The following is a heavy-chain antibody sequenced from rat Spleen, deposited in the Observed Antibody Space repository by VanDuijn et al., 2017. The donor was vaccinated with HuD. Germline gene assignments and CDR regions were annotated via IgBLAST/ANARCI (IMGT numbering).Heavy chain of an antibody. V-gene: IGHV2-30*01. J-gene: IGHJ2*01. Sequence: QVQLKESGPGLVQPSQTLSLTCTVSGFSLTTNSVHWVRQPTGKGLEWMGIIWTGGSTDYNSALKSRLSISRDTSKSQVFLKMNSLQGEDTTTYYCVRDGGFDYWGQGVMVTVSS. CDR3: VRDGGFDY. CDR2: IWTGGST. CDR1: GFSLTTNS.